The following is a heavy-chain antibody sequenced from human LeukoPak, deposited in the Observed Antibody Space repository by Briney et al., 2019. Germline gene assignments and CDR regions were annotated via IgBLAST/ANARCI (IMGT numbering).Heavy chain of an antibody. V-gene: IGHV3-74*01. Sequence: GGSLRLSCAASGFTFSSYWMHWVRQAPGKGLVWVSRINSDGSSTSYADSVEGRSTISRDNAKNTLYLQMNSLRAEDTAVYYCAREGSGGAFDIWGQGTMVTVSS. CDR3: AREGSGGAFDI. CDR1: GFTFSSYW. J-gene: IGHJ3*02. D-gene: IGHD6-25*01. CDR2: INSDGSST.